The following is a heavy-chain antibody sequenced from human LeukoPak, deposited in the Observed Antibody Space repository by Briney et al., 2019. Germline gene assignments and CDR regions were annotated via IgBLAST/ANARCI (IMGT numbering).Heavy chain of an antibody. CDR3: AKIWFGTYPYYGMDV. Sequence: GGSLRLSCAASGFTFSSYAMHWVRQAPGKGLEWVSGISGSGSSTYYADSVKGRFTISRDNSKNTLSLQMNSLRAEDTAVYHCAKIWFGTYPYYGMDVWGQGTTVAVSS. CDR2: ISGSGSST. V-gene: IGHV3-23*01. D-gene: IGHD3-10*01. CDR1: GFTFSSYA. J-gene: IGHJ6*02.